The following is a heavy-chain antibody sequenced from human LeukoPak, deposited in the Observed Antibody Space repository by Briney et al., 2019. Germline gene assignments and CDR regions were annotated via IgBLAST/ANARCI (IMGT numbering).Heavy chain of an antibody. CDR2: IIPIFGTA. V-gene: IGHV1-69*05. CDR1: GGTFSSYA. D-gene: IGHD3-10*01. CDR3: ARALHGGYYYYYMDV. Sequence: SVKVSCKASGGTFSSYAISWVRQAPGQGLEWMGGIIPIFGTANYAQKFQGRVTITTDESTSTAYMELSSVRSEDTAVYYCARALHGGYYYYYMDVWGKGTTVTVSS. J-gene: IGHJ6*03.